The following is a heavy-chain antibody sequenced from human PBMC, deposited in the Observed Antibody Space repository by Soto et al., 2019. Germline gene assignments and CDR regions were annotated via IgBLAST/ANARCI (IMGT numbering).Heavy chain of an antibody. V-gene: IGHV4-31*03. J-gene: IGHJ6*02. CDR2: IYYSGST. Sequence: QVQLQESGPGLVKPSQTLSLTCTVSGGSISSGGYYWSFIRQHPGKGLEWIGYIYYSGSTYYNPSLKSGVTISVDTSKNQFSLKLSSVTAADTAVYYCARDQATDYYYYGMDVWGQGTTVTVSS. CDR1: GGSISSGGYY. CDR3: ARDQATDYYYYGMDV. D-gene: IGHD5-12*01.